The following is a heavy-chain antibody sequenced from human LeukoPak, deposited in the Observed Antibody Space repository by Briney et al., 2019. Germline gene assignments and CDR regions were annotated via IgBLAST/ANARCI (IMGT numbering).Heavy chain of an antibody. Sequence: SETLSLTCTVSGGSISSHYWSWIRQPPGKGLEWIGYIYYSGSTNYNPSLESRVTMSVDTSKNQFSLKLSSVTAADTAVYYCASSGYYYYMDVWGKGTTVTVSS. V-gene: IGHV4-59*11. CDR3: ASSGYYYYMDV. CDR1: GGSISSHY. CDR2: IYYSGST. J-gene: IGHJ6*03. D-gene: IGHD6-25*01.